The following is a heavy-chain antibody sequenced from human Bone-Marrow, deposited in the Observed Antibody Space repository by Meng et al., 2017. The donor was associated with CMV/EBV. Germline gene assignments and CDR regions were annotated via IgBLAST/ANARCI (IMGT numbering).Heavy chain of an antibody. CDR3: ARRLGPYYFDY. D-gene: IGHD6-6*01. CDR2: IYYSGST. CDR1: GGSISSYY. V-gene: IGHV4-59*01. Sequence: GSLRLSCTVSGGSISSYYWSWIRQPPGKGLEWIGYIYYSGSTNYNPSLKSRVTISVDTSKNQFSLKLSSVTAADTAVYYCARRLGPYYFDYWGQGTLVTGSS. J-gene: IGHJ4*01.